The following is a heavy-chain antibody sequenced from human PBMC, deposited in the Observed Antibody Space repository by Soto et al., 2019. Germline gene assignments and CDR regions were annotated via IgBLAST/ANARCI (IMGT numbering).Heavy chain of an antibody. D-gene: IGHD6-6*01. CDR1: GFTFSSYA. J-gene: IGHJ4*02. CDR3: AKDNIAARPGYFDY. Sequence: EVQLLESGGGLVQPGGSLRLSCAASGFTFSSYAMSWVRQAPGKGLEWVSGISASGGTTYNADSVRGRFTISRDNTKSTVYLQMNSLRAEDTALYYCAKDNIAARPGYFDYWGQGSLVTVSS. V-gene: IGHV3-23*01. CDR2: ISASGGTT.